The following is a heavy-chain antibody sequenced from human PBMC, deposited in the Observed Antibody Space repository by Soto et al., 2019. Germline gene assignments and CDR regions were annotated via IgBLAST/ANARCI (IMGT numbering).Heavy chain of an antibody. Sequence: GGSLRLSCAASGFTFSRYWMHWVRQAPGKGLEWVSRASPDGTSTSYADSVKGRFTISRDNAKNTLFMQMNSLRAEDTAVHYCTRHGSGDYFLFDTWGQGTLVTVSS. CDR1: GFTFSRYW. CDR3: TRHGSGDYFLFDT. D-gene: IGHD3-10*01. V-gene: IGHV3-74*01. CDR2: ASPDGTST. J-gene: IGHJ5*02.